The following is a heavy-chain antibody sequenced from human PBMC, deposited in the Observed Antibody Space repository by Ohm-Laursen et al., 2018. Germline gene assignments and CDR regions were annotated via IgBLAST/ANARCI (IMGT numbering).Heavy chain of an antibody. Sequence: SLRLSCAASGFTFTSYGMSWVRQAPGKGLEWVANIKEDGSEKYYVDSVKGRFTISRDNAKNSLYLQMNSLRAEDTAVYYCARDGTGSNAFDIWGQGTMVTVSS. D-gene: IGHD7-27*01. CDR3: ARDGTGSNAFDI. V-gene: IGHV3-7*03. CDR1: GFTFTSYG. J-gene: IGHJ3*02. CDR2: IKEDGSEK.